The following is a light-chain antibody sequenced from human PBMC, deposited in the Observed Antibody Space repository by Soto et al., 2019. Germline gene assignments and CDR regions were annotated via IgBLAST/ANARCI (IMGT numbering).Light chain of an antibody. Sequence: IVLTQSPGTLSWSPGERATLSCRAIQSVRNNYLAWYQQKPGQAPRIRIYGASSRATGIPDRFSGSGSGTYVPLSIGRLRPEEFAVYYCQHYGTSSALISVGPGTKVDFK. CDR1: QSVRNNY. V-gene: IGKV3-20*01. CDR3: QHYGTSSALIS. CDR2: GAS. J-gene: IGKJ3*01.